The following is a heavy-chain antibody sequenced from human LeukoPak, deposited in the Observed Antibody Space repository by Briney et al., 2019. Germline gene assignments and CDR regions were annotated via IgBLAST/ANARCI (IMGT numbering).Heavy chain of an antibody. J-gene: IGHJ5*02. Sequence: GGSLRLSCAASGFSFSDYYMGWIRQAPGKVLDWVSYISSSGSTIYYADSVKGRFTISRDNAKNSLYLQMNSLRAEDTAVYYCARDPSSGWYLKGWFDPWGQGTLVTVSS. CDR1: GFSFSDYY. CDR2: ISSSGSTI. V-gene: IGHV3-11*04. D-gene: IGHD6-19*01. CDR3: ARDPSSGWYLKGWFDP.